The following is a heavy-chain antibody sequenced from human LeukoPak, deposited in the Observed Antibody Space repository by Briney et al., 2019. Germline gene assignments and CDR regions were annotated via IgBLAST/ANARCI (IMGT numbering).Heavy chain of an antibody. D-gene: IGHD3-10*01. CDR3: ARQYYGSGSYSEY. Sequence: VGSLRLSCAASGFTFSSYSMNWVRQAPGKGLEWVSSISSSSSYIYYADSVKGRFTISRDNAKNSLYLQMNSLRAEDTAVYYCARQYYGSGSYSEYWGQGTLVTVSS. J-gene: IGHJ4*02. CDR1: GFTFSSYS. V-gene: IGHV3-21*01. CDR2: ISSSSSYI.